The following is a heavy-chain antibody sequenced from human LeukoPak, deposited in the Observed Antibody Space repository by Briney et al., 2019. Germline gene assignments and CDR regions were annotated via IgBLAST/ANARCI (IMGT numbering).Heavy chain of an antibody. V-gene: IGHV3-23*01. CDR1: GFTFSSYA. CDR3: AKDRGVGELLLIDY. J-gene: IGHJ4*02. CDR2: ISGSGGST. D-gene: IGHD3-10*01. Sequence: PGGSPRLSCAASGFTFSSYAMSWVRQAPGKGLEWVSAISGSGGSTCYADSVKGRFTISRDNSKNTLYLQMNSLRAEDTAVYYCAKDRGVGELLLIDYWGQGTLVTVSS.